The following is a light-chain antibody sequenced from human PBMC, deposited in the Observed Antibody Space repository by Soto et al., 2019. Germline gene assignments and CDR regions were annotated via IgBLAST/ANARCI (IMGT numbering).Light chain of an antibody. V-gene: IGLV2-8*01. Sequence: QSVLTQPPSASGSPGQSVTISCTGTSSDVGGYNYVSWYQQHPGKAPKLMIYEVSKRPSGVPDRFSGFKSGNTSSLTVSGLQTYYDADYFCCSYAGCNNLVFGTGTKVTVL. CDR2: EVS. CDR1: SSDVGGYNY. CDR3: CSYAGCNNLV. J-gene: IGLJ1*01.